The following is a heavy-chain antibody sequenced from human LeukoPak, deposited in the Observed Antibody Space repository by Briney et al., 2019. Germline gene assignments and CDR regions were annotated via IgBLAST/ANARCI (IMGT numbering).Heavy chain of an antibody. Sequence: GGSLRLSCAASGFTFSSYEMNWVRQAPGKGLEWVSYISSSGSTIYYADSVKGRFTISRDNSKNTLYLQMNSLRAEDTAVYYCAGEDSSGSNYWGQGTLVTVSS. CDR1: GFTFSSYE. D-gene: IGHD6-19*01. CDR3: AGEDSSGSNY. J-gene: IGHJ4*02. CDR2: ISSSGSTI. V-gene: IGHV3-48*03.